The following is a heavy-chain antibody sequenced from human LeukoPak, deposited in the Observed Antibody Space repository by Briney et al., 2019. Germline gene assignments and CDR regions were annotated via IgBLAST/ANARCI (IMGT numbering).Heavy chain of an antibody. CDR2: IKSDLITT. D-gene: IGHD6-13*01. Sequence: GGSLRLSCAASGFTFSNYWMHWVRQAPGKGLLWVSRIKSDLITTIYADSVTRRFTISRDNAKNTLYLQMNSLRAEDTAVYYCARGTGYSAFDYWGQGTLVTVSS. CDR1: GFTFSNYW. CDR3: ARGTGYSAFDY. J-gene: IGHJ4*02. V-gene: IGHV3-74*01.